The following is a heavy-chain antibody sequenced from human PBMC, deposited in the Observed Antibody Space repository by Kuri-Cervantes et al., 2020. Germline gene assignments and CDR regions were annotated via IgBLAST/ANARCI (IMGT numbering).Heavy chain of an antibody. Sequence: SETLSLTCAVYGGSFSSSSYYWSWIRQPAGKGLEWIGRIYTSGSTNYNPSLKSRVTMSVDTSKNQFSLKLSSVTAADTAVYYCARETSSGWYPDAFDIWGQGTMVTVSS. CDR1: GGSFSSSSYY. CDR3: ARETSSGWYPDAFDI. J-gene: IGHJ3*02. CDR2: IYTSGST. D-gene: IGHD6-19*01. V-gene: IGHV4-61*02.